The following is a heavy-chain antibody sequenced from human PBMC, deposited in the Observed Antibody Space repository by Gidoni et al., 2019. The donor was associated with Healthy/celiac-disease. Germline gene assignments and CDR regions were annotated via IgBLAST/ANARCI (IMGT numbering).Heavy chain of an antibody. V-gene: IGHV3-23*01. CDR1: GATFSSEA. Sequence: EVPLLESGGGLVQPGGSRRLSCAASGATFSSEAMSWVRQASGKGLEWVSAISGSGGSTYYAYSVKGRFTISRDNSKNTLYLQMNRLRAEDTAVYYCAKDLRNTRAYYFDYWGQGTLVTVSS. J-gene: IGHJ4*02. CDR2: ISGSGGST. CDR3: AKDLRNTRAYYFDY. D-gene: IGHD3-3*01.